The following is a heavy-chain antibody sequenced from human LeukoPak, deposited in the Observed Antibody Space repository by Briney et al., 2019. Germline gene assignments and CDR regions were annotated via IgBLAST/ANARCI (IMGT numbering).Heavy chain of an antibody. CDR3: AKRCIVIRGVLIMGFHKAAYYFDS. CDR2: IRESGGGT. J-gene: IGHJ4*02. CDR1: GGSMSPYY. V-gene: IGHV3-23*01. D-gene: IGHD3-10*01. Sequence: ETLSLTCTVSGGSMSPYYWSWIRQTPGKGLEWVSGIRESGGGTNYADSVKGRFTVSRDNSKNTVYLQMNSLRAEDTAVYFCAKRCIVIRGVLIMGFHKAAYYFDSWGQGILVTVSS.